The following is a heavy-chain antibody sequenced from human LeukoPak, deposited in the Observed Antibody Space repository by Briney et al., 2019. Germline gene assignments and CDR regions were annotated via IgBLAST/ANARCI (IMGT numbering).Heavy chain of an antibody. CDR3: AREEIAAAEVYNWFDP. Sequence: ASVKGSCKASGYTFTGYYMHWVRQAPGQGREWMGWINPNSGGTKYAQKFQGRVTMTRDTSISTAYMELSRLRSDDTAVYYCAREEIAAAEVYNWFDPWGQGTLVTVSS. J-gene: IGHJ5*02. CDR1: GYTFTGYY. CDR2: INPNSGGT. D-gene: IGHD6-13*01. V-gene: IGHV1-2*02.